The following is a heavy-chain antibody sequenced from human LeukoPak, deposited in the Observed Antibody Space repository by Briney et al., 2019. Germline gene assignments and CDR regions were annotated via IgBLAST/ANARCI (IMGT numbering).Heavy chain of an antibody. J-gene: IGHJ4*02. V-gene: IGHV3-21*01. CDR1: GFTFSSYS. CDR3: ARDQGYCTNGVCYPFDY. CDR2: ISSSSSYI. D-gene: IGHD2-8*01. Sequence: GGSLRLSCAASGFTFSSYSMNWVRQAPGKGLEWVSSISSSSSYIYYADSVKGRFTISRDNAKNSLYLQMNSLRAEDTAVYYCARDQGYCTNGVCYPFDYWGQGTLVTVSS.